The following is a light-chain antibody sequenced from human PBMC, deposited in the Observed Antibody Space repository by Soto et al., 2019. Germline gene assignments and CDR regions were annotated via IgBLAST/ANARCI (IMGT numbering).Light chain of an antibody. J-gene: IGKJ1*01. CDR3: QQSYSSPPT. V-gene: IGKV3-20*01. Sequence: EIVLTQSPGTLSLSPGVRATLSCRASQSVSSSYLAWYQQKPGQAPRLLIYGASTRATGIPARFSGSGSGTEFTLTISSLQSEDFATYYCQQSYSSPPTFGQGTKVDIK. CDR1: QSVSSSY. CDR2: GAS.